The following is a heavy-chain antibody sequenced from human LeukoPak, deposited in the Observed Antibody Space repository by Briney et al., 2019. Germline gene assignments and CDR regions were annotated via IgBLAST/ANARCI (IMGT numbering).Heavy chain of an antibody. CDR3: ARVGRALPWFGESGGPYYFDY. CDR2: IYYSGST. V-gene: IGHV4-31*03. D-gene: IGHD3-10*01. J-gene: IGHJ4*02. CDR1: GGSISSGGYY. Sequence: SETLSLTCTVSGGSISSGGYYWSWIRQHPGKGLEWIGYIYYSGSTYYNPSLKSRVTISVDTSKNQFSLKLSSVTAADTAVYYCARVGRALPWFGESGGPYYFDYWGQGTLVTVSS.